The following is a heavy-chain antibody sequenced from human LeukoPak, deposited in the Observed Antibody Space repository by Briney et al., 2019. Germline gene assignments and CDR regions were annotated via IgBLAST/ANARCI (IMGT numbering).Heavy chain of an antibody. CDR3: AREPDYGGNFIAFDL. CDR1: GYTFTSYY. J-gene: IGHJ2*01. Sequence: ASVKVSCKASGYTFTSYYMHWVRQAPGQGLEWMGIINPSGGSTSYAQRFQGRATMTRDTSTSTVYMELSSLRSEDTAVYYCAREPDYGGNFIAFDLWGRGTLVTVSS. D-gene: IGHD4-23*01. CDR2: INPSGGST. V-gene: IGHV1-46*03.